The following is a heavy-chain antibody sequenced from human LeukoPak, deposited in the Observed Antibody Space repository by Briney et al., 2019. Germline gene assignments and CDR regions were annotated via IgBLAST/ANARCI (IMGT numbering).Heavy chain of an antibody. D-gene: IGHD3-10*01. CDR3: AREEYGSERDYYYYYGMDV. J-gene: IGHJ6*02. CDR2: IYSGGST. Sequence: GGSLRLSCAASGFTVSSNYMSWVRQAPGKGPEWVSVIYSGGSTYYADSVKGRFTISRDNSKNTLYLQMNSLRAEDTAVYYCAREEYGSERDYYYYYGMDVWGQGTTVTVSS. V-gene: IGHV3-66*02. CDR1: GFTVSSNY.